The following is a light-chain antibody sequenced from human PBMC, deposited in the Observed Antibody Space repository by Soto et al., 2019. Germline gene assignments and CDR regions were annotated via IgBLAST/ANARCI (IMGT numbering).Light chain of an antibody. CDR3: QSFVSSLRGV. CDR1: SSNIGAGYD. CDR2: GNS. Sequence: QSVLTQPPSVSGAPGQRVTLSCTGSSSNIGAGYDVHWYQQLPGKAPKLLISGNSNRPSGVTDPFSGSKSGTSASLAITWLQAEYEADYYCQSFVSSLRGVFGTGTKLTVL. V-gene: IGLV1-40*01. J-gene: IGLJ1*01.